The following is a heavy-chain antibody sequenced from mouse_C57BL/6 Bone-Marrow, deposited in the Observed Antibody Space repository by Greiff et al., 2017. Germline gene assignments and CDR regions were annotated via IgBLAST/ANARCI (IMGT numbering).Heavy chain of an antibody. CDR3: ARRSSGYWFAY. CDR2: IHPNSGST. Sequence: VQLQQPGAELVKPGASVKLSCKASGYTFTSYWMHWVKQRPGQGLEWIGMIHPNSGSTNYNEKFKSKATLTVDKSSSTAYMQLSSLTSEGSAVYYCARRSSGYWFAYWGQGTLVTVSA. CDR1: GYTFTSYW. V-gene: IGHV1-64*01. J-gene: IGHJ3*01. D-gene: IGHD3-2*02.